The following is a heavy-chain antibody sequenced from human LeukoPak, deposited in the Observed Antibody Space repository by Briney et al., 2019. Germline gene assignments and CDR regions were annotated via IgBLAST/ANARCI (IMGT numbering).Heavy chain of an antibody. J-gene: IGHJ4*02. Sequence: GGSLRLSCAASGFTFSSYTMNWVRQAPGKGLEWVSSISSGSNYIYYADSVKGRFTISRDSAKNSLYLQMNSLRAEDMAVYYCARDLYGDYAFDYWGQRTLVTVSS. CDR3: ARDLYGDYAFDY. V-gene: IGHV3-21*01. CDR2: ISSGSNYI. CDR1: GFTFSSYT. D-gene: IGHD4-17*01.